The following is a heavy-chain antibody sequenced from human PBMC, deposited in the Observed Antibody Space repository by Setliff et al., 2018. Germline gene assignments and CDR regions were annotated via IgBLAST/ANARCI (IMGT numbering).Heavy chain of an antibody. J-gene: IGHJ6*03. D-gene: IGHD3-10*01. Sequence: SVKVSCKASGGAFSSYVISWVREAPGQGLEWMGGIIPMFGTNYAQKFQGRVTITADESTSTAYMELSSLGSEDTAVYYCAGGQPLVRKYYYYMDVWGKGTTVTVSS. CDR2: IIPMFGT. V-gene: IGHV1-69*13. CDR3: AGGQPLVRKYYYYMDV. CDR1: GGAFSSYV.